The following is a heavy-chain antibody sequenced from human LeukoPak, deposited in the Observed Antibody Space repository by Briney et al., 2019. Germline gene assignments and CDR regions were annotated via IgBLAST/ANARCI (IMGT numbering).Heavy chain of an antibody. CDR2: IYYSGST. D-gene: IGHD5-18*01. Sequence: TSETLSLTCTVSGGSISSSSYYWGWIRQPPGKGLEWIGSIYYSGSTNYNPSLKSRVTISVDKSKNQFSLKLSSVTAADTAVYYCARDRVDTASLFDYWGQGTLVTVSS. V-gene: IGHV4-39*07. CDR3: ARDRVDTASLFDY. J-gene: IGHJ4*02. CDR1: GGSISSSSYY.